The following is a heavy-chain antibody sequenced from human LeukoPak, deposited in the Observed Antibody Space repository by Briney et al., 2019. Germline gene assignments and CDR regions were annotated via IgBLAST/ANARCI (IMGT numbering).Heavy chain of an antibody. D-gene: IGHD6-19*01. CDR3: ARVTSSGWYFGLFDY. J-gene: IGHJ4*02. V-gene: IGHV4-39*07. CDR1: GGSISSSSYY. Sequence: SETLSLTCTVSGGSISSSSYYWGWIRQPPGKGLEWIGSIYYSGSTYYNPSLKSRVTISVDTSKNQFSLKLSSVTAADTAVYYCARVTSSGWYFGLFDYWGQGTLVTVSS. CDR2: IYYSGST.